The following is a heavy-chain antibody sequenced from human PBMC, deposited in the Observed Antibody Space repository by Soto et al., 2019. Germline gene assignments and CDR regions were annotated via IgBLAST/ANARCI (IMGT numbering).Heavy chain of an antibody. CDR3: ARATGVTRFFDY. CDR2: IYNSGST. CDR1: GGSISSYY. J-gene: IGHJ4*02. V-gene: IGHV4-59*12. D-gene: IGHD7-27*01. Sequence: SETLSHTCTFSGGSISSYYWSWIRQPPGKGLEWIGDIYNSGSTNYNPSLKSRVTISVDNSKNQFSLKLSSVTAADTAVYYCARATGVTRFFDYWGQGTLVTVS.